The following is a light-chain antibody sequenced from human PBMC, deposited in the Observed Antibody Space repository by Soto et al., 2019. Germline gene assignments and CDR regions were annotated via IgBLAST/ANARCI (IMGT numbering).Light chain of an antibody. V-gene: IGLV1-44*01. J-gene: IGLJ3*02. CDR1: SSNIGGNA. CDR3: EAWDDSLKGPV. Sequence: HSVLTQPPSTSGTPGQRVTISCSGSSSNIGGNAVNWYQQLPGTAPKLLMYRSNQRPSGVPDRFSGSKSGTSASLAISGLQSEDEADYYCEAWDDSLKGPVFGGGTKLTVL. CDR2: RSN.